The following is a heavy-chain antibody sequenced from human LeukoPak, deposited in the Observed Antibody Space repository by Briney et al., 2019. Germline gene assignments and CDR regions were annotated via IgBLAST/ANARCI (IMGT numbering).Heavy chain of an antibody. V-gene: IGHV4-39*01. D-gene: IGHD1-26*01. CDR2: IYYSGST. Sequence: PSETLSLTCTVSGGSISSSSYYWGWIRQPPGKGLEWIGSIYYSGSTYYNPSLKSRVTIPVDTSKNQFSLKLSSVTAADTAVYYCASPNIVGATMDAFDIWGQGTMVTVSS. CDR3: ASPNIVGATMDAFDI. CDR1: GGSISSSSYY. J-gene: IGHJ3*02.